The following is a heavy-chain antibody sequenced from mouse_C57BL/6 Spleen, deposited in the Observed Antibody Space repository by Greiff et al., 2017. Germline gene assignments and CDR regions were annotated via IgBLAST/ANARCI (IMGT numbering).Heavy chain of an antibody. Sequence: QVQLQQPGAELVKPGASVKLSCKASGYTFTSYWMHWVKQRPGRGLEWIGRIDPNSGGTKYSEKFKSKATLTVDKPSSTAYMQLSSLTSEDSAVYYCARENYYGSSPWFAYWGQGTLVTVSA. CDR3: ARENYYGSSPWFAY. D-gene: IGHD1-1*01. CDR2: IDPNSGGT. V-gene: IGHV1-72*01. J-gene: IGHJ3*01. CDR1: GYTFTSYW.